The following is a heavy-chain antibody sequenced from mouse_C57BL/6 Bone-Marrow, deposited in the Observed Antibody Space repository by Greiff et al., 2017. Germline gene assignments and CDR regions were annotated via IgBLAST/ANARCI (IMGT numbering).Heavy chain of an antibody. Sequence: QVQLQQSGAELVRPGTSVKLSCKASGYTFTSYWMHWVKQRPGQGLEWIGVIDPSDSYTNYNQQFKGKATLTVDTSSSTAYMQLSSLTSDASAVYYCARAGFDDYGSSTYYWAMDDWGKGTSVTVSA. CDR1: GYTFTSYW. J-gene: IGHJ4*01. CDR3: ARAGFDDYGSSTYYWAMDD. CDR2: IDPSDSYT. D-gene: IGHD1-1*01. V-gene: IGHV1-59*01.